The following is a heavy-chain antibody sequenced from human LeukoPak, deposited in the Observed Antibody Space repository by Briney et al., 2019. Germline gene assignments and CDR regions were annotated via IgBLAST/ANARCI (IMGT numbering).Heavy chain of an antibody. Sequence: SGGSLRLSCAASGFTFSSYGMHWVCQAPGKGLEWVAFIHSHESDKYYADSVKGRFTISRDNSKNTLYLQMNSLRAEDTAVYYCAKDYGGISSTSYYFDYWGQGTLVTVSS. V-gene: IGHV3-30*02. CDR3: AKDYGGISSTSYYFDY. CDR2: IHSHESDK. J-gene: IGHJ4*02. CDR1: GFTFSSYG. D-gene: IGHD4-23*01.